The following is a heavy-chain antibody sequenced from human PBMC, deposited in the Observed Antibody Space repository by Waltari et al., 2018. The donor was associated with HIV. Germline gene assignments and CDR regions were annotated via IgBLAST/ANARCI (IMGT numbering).Heavy chain of an antibody. V-gene: IGHV4-34*01. Sequence: QVQLQQWGAGLLKPSETLSLTCAVYGGSFSGYYWSWIRQPPGKGLEWIGEINHSGSTNYNPSLKSRVTISVDTSKNQFSLKLSSVTAADTAVYYCARGPYSSSSRGWFDPWGQGTLVTVSS. J-gene: IGHJ5*02. CDR1: GGSFSGYY. CDR2: INHSGST. D-gene: IGHD6-6*01. CDR3: ARGPYSSSSRGWFDP.